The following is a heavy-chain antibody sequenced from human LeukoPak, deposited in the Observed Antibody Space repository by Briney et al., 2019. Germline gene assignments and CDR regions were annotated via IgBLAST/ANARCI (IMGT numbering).Heavy chain of an antibody. V-gene: IGHV4-4*07. CDR3: ASSPLGSSWAYLNY. Sequence: SETLSLTCTVSGGSISSYYWSWIRQPAGKGLEWIGRIYTSGSTNYNPSLTSRVTMSVDTSKNQFSLKLSSVTAADTAVYYCASSPLGSSWAYLNYWGQGTLVTVSS. J-gene: IGHJ4*02. CDR2: IYTSGST. CDR1: GGSISSYY. D-gene: IGHD6-13*01.